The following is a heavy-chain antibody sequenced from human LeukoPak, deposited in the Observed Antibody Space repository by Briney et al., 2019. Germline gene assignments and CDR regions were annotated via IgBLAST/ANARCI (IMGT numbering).Heavy chain of an antibody. CDR1: GYTFTGYY. CDR3: AREEDYYDSSGYYFIDY. Sequence: ASVKVSCKASGYTFTGYYMHWVRQAPGQGLEWMGRINPNSGGTNYAQKFQGRVTMTRDTSISTAYMELSRLRSDDTAVYYCAREEDYYDSSGYYFIDYWGQGTLVTVSS. J-gene: IGHJ4*02. CDR2: INPNSGGT. V-gene: IGHV1-2*06. D-gene: IGHD3-22*01.